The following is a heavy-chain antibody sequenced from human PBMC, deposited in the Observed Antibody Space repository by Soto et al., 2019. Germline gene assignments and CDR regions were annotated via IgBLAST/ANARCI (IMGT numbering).Heavy chain of an antibody. CDR2: IYYSGST. V-gene: IGHV4-39*01. CDR1: GGSISSSSYY. CDR3: AFFYDILTDYYNY. Sequence: SETLPLTSTVSGGSISSSSYYLCCIRHPPEKGLEWIGSIYYSGSTYYSPSLKSRVTISVDTSKNQFSLKLSSVTAADTAVYYFAFFYDILTDYYNYWGRGSLVIVSS. J-gene: IGHJ4*02. D-gene: IGHD3-9*01.